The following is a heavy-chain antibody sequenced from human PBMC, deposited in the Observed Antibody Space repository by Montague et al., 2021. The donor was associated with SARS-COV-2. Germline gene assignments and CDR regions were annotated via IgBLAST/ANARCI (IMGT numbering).Heavy chain of an antibody. CDR2: INFSGST. CDR3: ARHGRFSVIVYTPRGAFDI. V-gene: IGHV4-59*08. Sequence: SETLSLTCTVSGVSISSYYWSWIRQPPGKGLEWIGCINFSGSTNYNPSLKSRVTISVDTSKNQFSLKLSSVTAADTAVYYCARHGRFSVIVYTPRGAFDIWGQGTMVTVSS. CDR1: GVSISSYY. D-gene: IGHD5/OR15-5a*01. J-gene: IGHJ3*02.